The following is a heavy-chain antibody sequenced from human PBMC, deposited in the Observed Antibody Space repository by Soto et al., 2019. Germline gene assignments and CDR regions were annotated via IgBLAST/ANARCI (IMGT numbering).Heavy chain of an antibody. CDR2: ITAGNGDT. D-gene: IGHD3-16*01. CDR1: GFAFSDYG. V-gene: IGHV3-23*01. CDR3: VKALYIWGVTGDY. Sequence: EVHLLESGGGLVQPGGSLRLACAASGFAFSDYGVRWVRQTPGKGLQWVSLITAGNGDTYYADSVKGRFTISRDNSKNTLYLQMHSLRVEDSAIYYCVKALYIWGVTGDYWGQGALVTVAS. J-gene: IGHJ4*02.